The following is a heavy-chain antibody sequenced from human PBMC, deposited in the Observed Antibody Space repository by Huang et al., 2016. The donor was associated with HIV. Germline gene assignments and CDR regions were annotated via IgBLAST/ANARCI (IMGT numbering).Heavy chain of an antibody. CDR1: GFSFRDFD. V-gene: IGHV3-49*03. CDR2: LRRKAYGGAP. D-gene: IGHD1-1*01. J-gene: IGHJ6*03. Sequence: QLVESGGNLVQPGRSLRLSCSASGFSFRDFDMAWFRQAPGKGLEWVGFLRRKAYGGAPEYAASVKGRFTISRDDSKPIAYLQMNSLKTEDTAVYYCARCGNSALGYYFYYYMDVWGKGTTVTVSS. CDR3: ARCGNSALGYYFYYYMDV.